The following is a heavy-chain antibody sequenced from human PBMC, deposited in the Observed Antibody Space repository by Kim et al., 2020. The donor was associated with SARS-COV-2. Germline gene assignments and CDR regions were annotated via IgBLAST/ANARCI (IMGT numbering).Heavy chain of an antibody. CDR3: ARDMDYYGSGDVYYYYGMDV. J-gene: IGHJ6*02. Sequence: SVKVSCKASGGTFSSYAISWVRQAPGQGLEWMGGIIPIFGTANYAQKFQGRVTITADESTSTAYMELSSLRSEDTAVYYCARDMDYYGSGDVYYYYGMDVWGQGTTVTVSS. CDR1: GGTFSSYA. V-gene: IGHV1-69*13. CDR2: IIPIFGTA. D-gene: IGHD3-10*01.